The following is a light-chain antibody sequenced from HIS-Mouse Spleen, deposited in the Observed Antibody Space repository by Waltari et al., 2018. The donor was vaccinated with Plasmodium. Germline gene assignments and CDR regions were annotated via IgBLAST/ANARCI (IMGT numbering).Light chain of an antibody. CDR3: YSTDSSGNHRV. J-gene: IGLJ3*02. CDR1: ALPKNS. V-gene: IGLV3-10*01. CDR2: EDS. Sequence: SYELTQPPSVSVSPGQTARITCPGDALPKNSAYWYQQKSGQAPVLVIYEDSKRPSGIPERFSGSSSGTMATLTISGAQVGDEADYYCYSTDSSGNHRVFGGGTKLTVL.